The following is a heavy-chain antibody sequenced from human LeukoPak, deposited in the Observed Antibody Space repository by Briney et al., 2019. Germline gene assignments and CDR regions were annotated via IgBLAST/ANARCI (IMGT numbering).Heavy chain of an antibody. V-gene: IGHV3-11*04. CDR2: ISSSSSTI. J-gene: IGHJ6*02. CDR1: GLTGSHNY. Sequence: GGSLRLSCAASGLTGSHNYVSWVRQAPGKGLEWVSYISSSSSTIYYADSVKGRFTISRDNAKNSLYLQMNSLRAEDTAVYYCARLLLEYSSSYYYYGMDVRGQGTTVTVSS. D-gene: IGHD6-6*01. CDR3: ARLLLEYSSSYYYYGMDV.